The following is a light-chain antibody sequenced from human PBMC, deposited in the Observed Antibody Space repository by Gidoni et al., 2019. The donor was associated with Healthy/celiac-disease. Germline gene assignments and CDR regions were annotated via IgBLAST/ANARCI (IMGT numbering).Light chain of an antibody. CDR2: WAS. CDR3: QQYYSTPLT. Sequence: DIVMTQSPDSLAVPLGERATINCKSSQSVLYSPNNKNYLAWYQQKPGQPPNLLIYWASTRESGVPYRYSCSGSGTDFTLTISSLQAEDVAVYYCQQYYSTPLTFGQGTKVEIK. CDR1: QSVLYSPNNKNY. J-gene: IGKJ1*01. V-gene: IGKV4-1*01.